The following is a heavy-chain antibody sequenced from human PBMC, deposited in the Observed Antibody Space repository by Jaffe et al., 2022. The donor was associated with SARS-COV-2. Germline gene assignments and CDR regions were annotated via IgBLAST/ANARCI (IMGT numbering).Heavy chain of an antibody. CDR1: GFTVSSNY. J-gene: IGHJ6*02. V-gene: IGHV3-53*01. CDR3: ARARTGGGIGYCSGGSCNPYYYYGMDV. D-gene: IGHD2-15*01. Sequence: EVQLVESGGGLIQPGGSLRLSCAASGFTVSSNYMNWVRQAPGKGLEWVSIIYSGGNTYYADSVKGRFTISRDSSRNTLYLQVNSLRAEDTAVYYCARARTGGGIGYCSGGSCNPYYYYGMDVWGQGTTVTVSS. CDR2: IYSGGNT.